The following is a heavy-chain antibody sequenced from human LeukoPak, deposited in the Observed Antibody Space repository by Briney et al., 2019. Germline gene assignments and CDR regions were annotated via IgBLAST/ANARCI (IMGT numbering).Heavy chain of an antibody. V-gene: IGHV1-69*05. J-gene: IGHJ2*01. CDR3: ARQYSSSSHGYFDL. CDR2: IIPIFGTA. CDR1: GYTFTNFG. Sequence: SVKVSCKASGYTFTNFGISWVRQAPGQGLEWMGGIIPIFGTANYAQKFQGRVTITTDESTSTAYMELSSLRSEDTAVYYCARQYSSSSHGYFDLWGRGTLVTVSS. D-gene: IGHD6-6*01.